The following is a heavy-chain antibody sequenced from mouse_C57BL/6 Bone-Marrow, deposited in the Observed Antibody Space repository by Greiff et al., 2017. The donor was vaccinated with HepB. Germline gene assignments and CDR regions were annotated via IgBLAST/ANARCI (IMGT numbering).Heavy chain of an antibody. CDR1: GYAFSSSW. V-gene: IGHV1-82*01. Sequence: VQLQQSGPELVKPGASVKISCKASGYAFSSSWMNWVKQRPGKGLEWIGRIYPGDGDTNYNGKFKGKATLTADKSSSTAYMQLSSLTSEDSAVYFCARRENRGDYWGQGTTLTVSS. D-gene: IGHD2-14*01. CDR3: ARRENRGDY. CDR2: IYPGDGDT. J-gene: IGHJ2*01.